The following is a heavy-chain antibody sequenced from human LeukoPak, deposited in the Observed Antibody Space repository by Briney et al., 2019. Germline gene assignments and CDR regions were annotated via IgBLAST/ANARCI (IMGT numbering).Heavy chain of an antibody. V-gene: IGHV5-51*01. J-gene: IGHJ2*01. Sequence: PGESLKISCQGSGYSFTNYWSGWVRQMPGKGLEWMGIIYPGDSDASYGPSFQGQGTILADKYISTAYLQWSSLTASYTAIYYCARRVYSYYWSFDLWGPGTLVTVSS. CDR3: ARRVYSYYWSFDL. D-gene: IGHD5-18*01. CDR1: GYSFTNYW. CDR2: IYPGDSDA.